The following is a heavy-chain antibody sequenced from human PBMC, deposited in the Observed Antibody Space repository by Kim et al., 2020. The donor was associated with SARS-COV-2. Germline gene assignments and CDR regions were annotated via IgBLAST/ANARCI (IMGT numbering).Heavy chain of an antibody. J-gene: IGHJ6*03. Sequence: NPSLKSRVTISVDTSKNQFSLKLSSVTAADTAVYYCARPQHSYGDYYMDVWGKGTTVTVSS. V-gene: IGHV4-39*01. CDR3: ARPQHSYGDYYMDV. D-gene: IGHD5-18*01.